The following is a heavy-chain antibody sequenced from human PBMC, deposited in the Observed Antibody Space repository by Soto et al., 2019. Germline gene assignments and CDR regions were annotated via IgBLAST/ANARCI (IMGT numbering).Heavy chain of an antibody. J-gene: IGHJ6*02. CDR3: ARFHTDAPLYGMDV. Sequence: ASVKVSCKASGYTFTSYEMYWVRQAPGQGLEWMGIINPSGGSTTYAQKFQGRVTMTRDTSTSTAYMELRSLRSDDTAVYYCARFHTDAPLYGMDVWGQGTTVTVSS. CDR1: GYTFTSYE. D-gene: IGHD2-8*02. CDR2: INPSGGST. V-gene: IGHV1-46*01.